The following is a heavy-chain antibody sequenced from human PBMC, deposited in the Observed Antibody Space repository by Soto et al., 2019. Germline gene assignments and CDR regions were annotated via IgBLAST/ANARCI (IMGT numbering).Heavy chain of an antibody. CDR1: GGSFSGYY. J-gene: IGHJ3*02. CDR3: ASHQWLSAFDI. D-gene: IGHD6-19*01. Sequence: QVQLQQWGAGLLKPSETLSLTCAVYGGSFSGYYWSWIRQPPGKGLEWIGEINHSGSTNYNPSLKSRVTISVDTSKNQFSLKLSSVTAADTAVYYCASHQWLSAFDIWGQGTMVTVSS. CDR2: INHSGST. V-gene: IGHV4-34*01.